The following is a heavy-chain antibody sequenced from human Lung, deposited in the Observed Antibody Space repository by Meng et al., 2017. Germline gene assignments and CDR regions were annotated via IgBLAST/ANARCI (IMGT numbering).Heavy chain of an antibody. CDR3: ARDVRLLEAYFDY. V-gene: IGHV1-46*03. Sequence: QVQLVQSGAEVKKPGASVKVSCKASGYTFTSYYIHWVRQAHGQGLEWMGLIKSSGDYTRYAQRFQGRVTMTRDTSTSTVYMELSSLRSEDTAVYFCARDVRLLEAYFDYWGQGTLVTVSS. J-gene: IGHJ4*02. CDR2: IKSSGDYT. CDR1: GYTFTSYY. D-gene: IGHD6-25*01.